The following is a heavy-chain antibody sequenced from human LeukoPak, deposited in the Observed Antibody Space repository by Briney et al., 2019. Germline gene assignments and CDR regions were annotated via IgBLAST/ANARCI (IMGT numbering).Heavy chain of an antibody. D-gene: IGHD2-21*02. CDR3: ARAGVTPTYFDY. V-gene: IGHV4-38-2*01. CDR2: IYHSGST. CDR1: GYSISGGYY. J-gene: IGHJ4*02. Sequence: PSETLSLTCAVSGYSISGGYYWGWIRQPPGKGLEWIGSIYHSGSTYYNPSLKSRVTISVDTSKNQFSLKLSSVTAADTAVYYCARAGVTPTYFDYWGQGTLVTVSS.